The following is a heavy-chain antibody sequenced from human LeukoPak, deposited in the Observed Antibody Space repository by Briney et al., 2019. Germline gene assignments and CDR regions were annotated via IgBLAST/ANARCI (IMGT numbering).Heavy chain of an antibody. Sequence: GGSLRLSCAASGFIVNSNYMNWVRQAPGKGLEWVSVLYSDDTTYYADSVKGRFTISRDNSKNTLYLQMNNLRAEDTAVYYCARGGGYYAINYWGQGTLVTVSS. D-gene: IGHD1-26*01. J-gene: IGHJ4*02. CDR3: ARGGGYYAINY. CDR2: LYSDDTT. V-gene: IGHV3-53*01. CDR1: GFIVNSNY.